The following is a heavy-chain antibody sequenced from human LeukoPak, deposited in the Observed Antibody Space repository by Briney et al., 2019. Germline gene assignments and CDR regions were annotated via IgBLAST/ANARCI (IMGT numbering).Heavy chain of an antibody. Sequence: GASVKVSRKASGYTFTGYYMHWVRQAPGQGLEWMGWINPNSGGTNYAQKFQGRVTMTRDTSISTAYMELSRLRSDDTAVYYCARGVYNYGAYYYMDVWGKGTTVTVSS. CDR2: INPNSGGT. CDR1: GYTFTGYY. V-gene: IGHV1-2*02. CDR3: ARGVYNYGAYYYMDV. J-gene: IGHJ6*03. D-gene: IGHD5-18*01.